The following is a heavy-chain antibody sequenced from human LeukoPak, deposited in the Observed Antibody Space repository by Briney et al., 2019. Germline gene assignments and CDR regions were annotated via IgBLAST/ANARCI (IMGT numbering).Heavy chain of an antibody. D-gene: IGHD3-3*01. Sequence: GGSLRLSCAASGFTFSSYSMNWVRQAPGKGLEWVSSISSSSSYIYYADSVKGRFTISRDNAKNSLYLQMNSLRAEDTAVYYCARTPVTIFGVVIPGYYYYYMDVWGKGTTVTVSS. CDR1: GFTFSSYS. CDR2: ISSSSSYI. V-gene: IGHV3-21*01. J-gene: IGHJ6*03. CDR3: ARTPVTIFGVVIPGYYYYYMDV.